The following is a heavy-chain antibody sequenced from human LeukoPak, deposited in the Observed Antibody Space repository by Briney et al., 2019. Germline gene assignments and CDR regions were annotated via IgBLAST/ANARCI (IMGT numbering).Heavy chain of an antibody. CDR2: FDPEDGET. CDR3: ATEVSRGYSSSWYWFDP. D-gene: IGHD6-13*01. J-gene: IGHJ5*02. V-gene: IGHV1-24*01. CDR1: GYTLTELS. Sequence: ASVKVSCKVSGYTLTELSMHWVRQAPGKGLEWMGGFDPEDGETIYAQKFQGRVTMTEDTSTDTAYMELSSLRSEDTAVYYCATEVSRGYSSSWYWFDPRGQGTLVTVSS.